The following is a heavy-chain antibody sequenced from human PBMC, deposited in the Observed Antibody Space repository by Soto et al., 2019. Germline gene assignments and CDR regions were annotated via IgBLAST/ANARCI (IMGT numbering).Heavy chain of an antibody. Sequence: QVQLVQSGAEVTKPGASVKVACKASGYTFTPYFIHWVRQAPGQGLEWMGMIHPSGDTGYGQKFRGRVTMTIDTSTTTAYMELRNLTSEDTAIYFSVRGYCTTTPCSGDFQHWGQGTLVTVSS. V-gene: IGHV1-46*01. CDR3: VRGYCTTTPCSGDFQH. CDR2: IHPSGDT. D-gene: IGHD2-8*01. J-gene: IGHJ1*01. CDR1: GYTFTPYF.